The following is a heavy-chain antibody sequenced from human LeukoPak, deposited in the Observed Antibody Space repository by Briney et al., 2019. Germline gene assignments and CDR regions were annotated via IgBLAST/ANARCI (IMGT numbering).Heavy chain of an antibody. CDR2: IYPGDADT. CDR1: GYSFNTYW. J-gene: IGHJ4*02. CDR3: ARRQGCSSTSCPPDY. D-gene: IGHD2-2*01. Sequence: NHGESLKISCRGSGYSFNTYWIGWVGQMPGRGLEWMGIIYPGDADTRYSPSFQGQVTMSADKSINTAYLQWSSLKASDTAMYYCARRQGCSSTSCPPDYWGQGTLVTVSS. V-gene: IGHV5-51*01.